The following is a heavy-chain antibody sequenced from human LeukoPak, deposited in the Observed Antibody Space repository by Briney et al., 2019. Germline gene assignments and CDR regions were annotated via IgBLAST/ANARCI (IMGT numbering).Heavy chain of an antibody. CDR2: IIPIFGTP. CDR3: ARVVLGRRWLQSSYYYGMDV. J-gene: IGHJ6*02. CDR1: GGIFSSYA. D-gene: IGHD5-24*01. V-gene: IGHV1-69*01. Sequence: SVKVSCKASGGIFSSYAISWVRQAPGQGLEWMGGIIPIFGTPNYAQKFQGRVTITADESTSTAYMELSSLRSEDTAVYYCARVVLGRRWLQSSYYYGMDVWGQGTTVTVSS.